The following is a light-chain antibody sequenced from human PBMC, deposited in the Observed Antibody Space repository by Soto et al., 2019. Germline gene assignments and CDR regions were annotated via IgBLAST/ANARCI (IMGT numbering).Light chain of an antibody. J-gene: IGLJ2*01. CDR2: EVT. Sequence: QSALTQPASVSGSPGQSITISCTGTSSDVGDYKYVSWYQQHPGKAPKLMIYEVTNRPSGVSDRFSGSKSGTTASLIISGLQAEDEADYYCTSYTSSSTLVFGGGTKL. CDR3: TSYTSSSTLV. V-gene: IGLV2-14*01. CDR1: SSDVGDYKY.